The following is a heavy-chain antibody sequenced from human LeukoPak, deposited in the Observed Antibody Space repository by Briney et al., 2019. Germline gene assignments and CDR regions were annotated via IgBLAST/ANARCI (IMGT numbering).Heavy chain of an antibody. J-gene: IGHJ4*02. D-gene: IGHD5-18*01. V-gene: IGHV3-23*01. CDR1: GFTFSSYA. CDR3: AKDSWWIPEIGGPDY. Sequence: PGGSLRLSCAASGFTFSSYAMSWVRQAPGKGLEWVSAISGSGGSTYYADSVKGRFTISRDNSKNTLYLQMNSLRAEDTAVHYCAKDSWWIPEIGGPDYWGQGTLVTVSS. CDR2: ISGSGGST.